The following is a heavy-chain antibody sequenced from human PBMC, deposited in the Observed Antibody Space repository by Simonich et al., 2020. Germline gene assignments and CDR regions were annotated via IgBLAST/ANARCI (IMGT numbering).Heavy chain of an antibody. CDR3: ARGPRWTGDDAFDI. CDR1: GGSFSGYY. Sequence: QVQLQQWGAGLLKPSETLSLTCAVYGGSFSGYYWSWIRQPPGKGLEWIGEINHSGSTNYNPSLKRRVTISVDTSKNQFSLKLSSVTAADTAVYYCARGPRWTGDDAFDIWGQGTMVTVSS. J-gene: IGHJ3*02. D-gene: IGHD7-27*01. CDR2: INHSGST. V-gene: IGHV4-34*01.